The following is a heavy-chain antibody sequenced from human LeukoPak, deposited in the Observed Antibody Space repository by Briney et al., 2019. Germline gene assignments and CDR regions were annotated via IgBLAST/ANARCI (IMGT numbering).Heavy chain of an antibody. V-gene: IGHV3-21*01. CDR1: GFTFSSYS. CDR3: AREGPEMATPDAFDI. Sequence: GGSLRLSCAASGFTFSSYSMNWVRQAPGKGLEWVSSISSSSYIYYADSVKGRFTISRDNAKNSLYLQMNSLRAEDTAVYYCAREGPEMATPDAFDIWGQGTMVTLSS. D-gene: IGHD5-24*01. J-gene: IGHJ3*02. CDR2: ISSSSYI.